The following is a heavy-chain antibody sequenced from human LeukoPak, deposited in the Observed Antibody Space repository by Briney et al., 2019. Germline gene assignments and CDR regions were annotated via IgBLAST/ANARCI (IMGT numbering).Heavy chain of an antibody. D-gene: IGHD1-14*01. V-gene: IGHV1-18*01. CDR2: ISAYNGNT. Sequence: GASVKVSCKASGYTFTSYGISWVRQAPGQGLEWMGWISAYNGNTNYAQKLQGRVTMTTDTSTSTAYMELSSLRSEDTAVYYCARGNPTDYYYCYYMDVWGKGTTVTVSS. CDR3: ARGNPTDYYYCYYMDV. CDR1: GYTFTSYG. J-gene: IGHJ6*03.